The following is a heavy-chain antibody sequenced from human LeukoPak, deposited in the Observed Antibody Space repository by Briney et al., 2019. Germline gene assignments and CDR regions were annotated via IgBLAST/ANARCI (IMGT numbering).Heavy chain of an antibody. CDR3: ARRTVYNWFDP. CDR2: IYTSGST. V-gene: IGHV4-4*09. CDR1: GGSISSYY. Sequence: SETLSLTCTVSGGSISSYYWSWIRQPPGKGLEWIGYIYTSGSTNYNPSLKSRVTISVDTSKNQFSLKLSSVTAADTAVYYCARRTVYNWFDPWGQGTPVTVSS. J-gene: IGHJ5*02.